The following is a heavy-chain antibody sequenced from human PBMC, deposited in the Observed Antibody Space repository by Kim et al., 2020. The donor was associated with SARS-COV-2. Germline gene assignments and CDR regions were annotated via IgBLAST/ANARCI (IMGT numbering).Heavy chain of an antibody. Sequence: SVKVSCKASGGTFSSYAISWVRQAPGQGLEWMGGIIPIFGTANYAQKFQGRVTITADESTSTAYMELSSLRSEDTAVYYCAREMGPDGYYYYGMDVWGQGTTVTVSS. CDR2: IIPIFGTA. V-gene: IGHV1-69*13. CDR1: GGTFSSYA. J-gene: IGHJ6*02. CDR3: AREMGPDGYYYYGMDV.